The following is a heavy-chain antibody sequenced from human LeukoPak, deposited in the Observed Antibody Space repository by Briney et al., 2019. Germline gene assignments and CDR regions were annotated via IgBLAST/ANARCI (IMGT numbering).Heavy chain of an antibody. CDR1: GYTFTGYY. V-gene: IGHV1-2*02. D-gene: IGHD3-22*01. CDR3: ARGEYYYDSSGYSSVDY. Sequence: ASVKVSCKASGYTFTGYYMHWVRQAPGRGLEWMGWINPNSGGTNYAQKFQGRVTVTRDTSISTAYMELSRLRSDDTAVYYCARGEYYYDSSGYSSVDYWGQGTLVTVSS. CDR2: INPNSGGT. J-gene: IGHJ4*02.